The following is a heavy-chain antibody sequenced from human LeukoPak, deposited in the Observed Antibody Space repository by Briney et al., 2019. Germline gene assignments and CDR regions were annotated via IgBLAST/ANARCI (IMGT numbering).Heavy chain of an antibody. J-gene: IGHJ4*02. CDR3: ARGYLRFLEWFSPHYFDY. CDR2: IYYSGST. D-gene: IGHD3-3*01. V-gene: IGHV4-59*01. Sequence: SETLPLTCTVSGGSISSYYWSWIRQPPGKGLEWIGYIYYSGSTNYNPSLKSRVTISVDTSKNQFSLKLSSVTAADTAVYYCARGYLRFLEWFSPHYFDYWGQGTLVTVSS. CDR1: GGSISSYY.